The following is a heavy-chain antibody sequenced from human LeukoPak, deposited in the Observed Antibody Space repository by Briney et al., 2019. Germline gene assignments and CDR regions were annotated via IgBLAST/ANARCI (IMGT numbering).Heavy chain of an antibody. V-gene: IGHV1-18*01. D-gene: IGHD2-2*02. CDR2: ISAYNGNT. CDR1: GGTFSSYA. J-gene: IGHJ4*02. Sequence: ASVKVSCKASGGTFSSYAISWVRQAPGQGLEWMGWISAYNGNTNYAQKLQGRVTMTTDTSTSTAYMELRSLRSDDTAVYYCARTRDCSSTSCYSGAFDYWGQGTLVTVSS. CDR3: ARTRDCSSTSCYSGAFDY.